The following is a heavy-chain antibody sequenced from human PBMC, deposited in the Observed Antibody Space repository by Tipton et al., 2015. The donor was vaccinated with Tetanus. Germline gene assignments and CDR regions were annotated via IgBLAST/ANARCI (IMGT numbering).Heavy chain of an antibody. D-gene: IGHD3-10*01. Sequence: QSGPEVKKPGASVKVSCKAPGYTFTRYYIHWVRQAPGQGLEWMGEINPSGSSTNYAQKFQDRVTMTRDTSTSAVYMDVSSLISEDSAGYYWARTQDGYNSGWFDSWGQGALLTVSS. CDR3: ARTQDGYNSGWFDS. CDR1: GYTFTRYY. J-gene: IGHJ5*01. V-gene: IGHV1-46*01. CDR2: INPSGSST.